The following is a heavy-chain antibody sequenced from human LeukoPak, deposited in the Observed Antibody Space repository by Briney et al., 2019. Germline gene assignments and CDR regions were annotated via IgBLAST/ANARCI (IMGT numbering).Heavy chain of an antibody. CDR1: KLSIADFL. J-gene: IGHJ4*02. CDR3: ARDSGNFYD. Sequence: GGSLRLSWVTSKLSIADFLTHGVRQAPGKVLEWVSLISGDGVITFYADSVKGRFSISNDNSNNSLSLEMNRLRTEATAMYSSARDSGNFYDWGQGTLVAVSS. CDR2: ISGDGVIT. V-gene: IGHV3-43*02.